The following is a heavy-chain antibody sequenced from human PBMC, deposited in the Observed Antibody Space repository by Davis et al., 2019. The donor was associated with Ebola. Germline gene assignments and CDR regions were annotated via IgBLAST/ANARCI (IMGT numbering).Heavy chain of an antibody. Sequence: ASVPVSCQASRYTFTSYGISWVRQAPRQGLEWMGWISAYNGNTNYAQKLQGRVTMTTDTSTSTACMGLRSLRSDDTAGYYCARDVITMVQGVITAYYYDGMDVWGQGTTVTVSS. D-gene: IGHD3-10*01. CDR2: ISAYNGNT. J-gene: IGHJ6*02. V-gene: IGHV1-18*01. CDR3: ARDVITMVQGVITAYYYDGMDV. CDR1: RYTFTSYG.